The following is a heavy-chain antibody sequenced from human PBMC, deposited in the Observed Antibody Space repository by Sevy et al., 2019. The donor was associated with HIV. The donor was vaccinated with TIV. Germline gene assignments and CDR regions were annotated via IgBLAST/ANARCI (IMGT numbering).Heavy chain of an antibody. CDR3: ARDHVKDGDLGDYYYFAMDV. V-gene: IGHV3-11*01. J-gene: IGHJ6*02. Sequence: GGSLRLSCAASGFTFSDYYMSWIHQAPGKGLEWISYISGSDYTIYYADSVKGRFTISRDNAKNSLYLQMNSLRAGDTAVYYCARDHVKDGDLGDYYYFAMDVWGQGTTVTVSS. CDR1: GFTFSDYY. D-gene: IGHD4-17*01. CDR2: ISGSDYTI.